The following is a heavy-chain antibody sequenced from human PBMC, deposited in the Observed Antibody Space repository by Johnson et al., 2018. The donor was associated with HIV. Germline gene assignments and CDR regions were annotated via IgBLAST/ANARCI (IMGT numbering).Heavy chain of an antibody. J-gene: IGHJ3*02. D-gene: IGHD1-26*01. CDR1: GFTFSSYA. Sequence: VQLVESGGGVVQPGRSLRLSCAASGFTFSSYAMHWVRQAPGKGLEWVAVISYDGSNKYYADSVKGRFTISRDNSKNTLYLQMNSLRAEDTAVYYCAKGGSYSDELAFDIWGQGTMVTISS. CDR3: AKGGSYSDELAFDI. CDR2: ISYDGSNK. V-gene: IGHV3-30*14.